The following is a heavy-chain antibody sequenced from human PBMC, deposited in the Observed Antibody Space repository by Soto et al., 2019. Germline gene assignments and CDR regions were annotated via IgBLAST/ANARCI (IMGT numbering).Heavy chain of an antibody. V-gene: IGHV1-69*02. J-gene: IGHJ4*02. CDR3: DLYGDHGAFDY. CDR2: IIPILGIA. CDR1: GGTFSSYT. D-gene: IGHD4-17*01. Sequence: QVQLVQSGAEVKKPGSSVKVSCKASGGTFSSYTISWVRQAPGQGLEWMGRIIPILGIANYAQKFQGRVTITADKSTSTAYMELSSLRSEDTAVYYCDLYGDHGAFDYWGQGTLVTVSS.